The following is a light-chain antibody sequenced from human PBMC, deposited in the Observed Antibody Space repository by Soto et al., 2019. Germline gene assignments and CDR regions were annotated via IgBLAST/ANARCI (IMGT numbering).Light chain of an antibody. J-gene: IGKJ1*01. Sequence: EIVLTQSPGTLSLFPGESATHSCRASQSVSSNSLAWYRRNPGQPPSLLIYGTSTRATDIPRRFSGSGSGTDFTLTITRLEPEDFAVYFCQQYGDSPPTFGQGTKVEVK. CDR1: QSVSSNS. CDR2: GTS. V-gene: IGKV3-20*01. CDR3: QQYGDSPPT.